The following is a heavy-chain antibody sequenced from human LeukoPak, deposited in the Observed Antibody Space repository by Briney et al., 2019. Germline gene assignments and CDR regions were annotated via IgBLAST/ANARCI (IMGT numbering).Heavy chain of an antibody. CDR1: GGSISSYY. V-gene: IGHV4-59*01. J-gene: IGHJ4*02. CDR2: IYYSGST. Sequence: SETLSLTCTVSGGSISSYYWSWIRQPPGKGLEWIGYIYYSGSTNYNPSLKSRVTISVDTSKNQFSLKLSSVTAADTAVYYCARGLPSEWYYFVYWGQGTLVTVSS. D-gene: IGHD3-3*01. CDR3: ARGLPSEWYYFVY.